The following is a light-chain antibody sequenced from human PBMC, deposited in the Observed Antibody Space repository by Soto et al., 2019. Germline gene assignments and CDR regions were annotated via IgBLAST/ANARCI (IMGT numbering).Light chain of an antibody. V-gene: IGLV2-14*01. CDR3: SSYTSSSTGV. J-gene: IGLJ3*02. CDR2: DVS. CDR1: SSDVGGYNY. Sequence: QSALTQPASVSGSPGQSIAISCTGTSSDVGGYNYVSWYQQHPGKTPNLMIYDVSNRPSGVSNRFSGSKSGKTASLTISGLQAEDEADYYCSSYTSSSTGVFGGGTKLTVL.